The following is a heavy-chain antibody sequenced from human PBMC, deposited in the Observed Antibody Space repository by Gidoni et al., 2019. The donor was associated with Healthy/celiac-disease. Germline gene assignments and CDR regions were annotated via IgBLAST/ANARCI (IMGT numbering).Heavy chain of an antibody. V-gene: IGHV1-2*02. D-gene: IGHD5-12*01. CDR1: GYTFTGYY. J-gene: IGHJ6*02. CDR3: ARGDIVATNFYYYYYGMDV. CDR2: INPNSGGT. Sequence: QVQLVQSGAEVKKPGASVKVSCKASGYTFTGYYLHWVRQAPGQGLEWMGWINPNSGGTNYAQKFQGRVTMTRDTSISTAYMELSRLRSDDTAVYYCARGDIVATNFYYYYYGMDVWGQGTSVTVSS.